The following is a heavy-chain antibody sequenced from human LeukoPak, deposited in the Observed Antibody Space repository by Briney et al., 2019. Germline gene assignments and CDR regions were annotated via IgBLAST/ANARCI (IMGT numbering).Heavy chain of an antibody. V-gene: IGHV4-38-2*02. CDR2: IYHSGST. D-gene: IGHD2-15*01. J-gene: IGHJ5*02. CDR3: ARGKLTHIVVVVAATNWFDP. Sequence: PSETLSLTCTVSGYSISSGYYWGWIRQPPGKGLEWIGSIYHSGSTYYNPSLKSRVTISVDTSKNQFSLKLSSVTAADTAVYYCARGKLTHIVVVVAATNWFDPWGQGTLVTVSS. CDR1: GYSISSGYY.